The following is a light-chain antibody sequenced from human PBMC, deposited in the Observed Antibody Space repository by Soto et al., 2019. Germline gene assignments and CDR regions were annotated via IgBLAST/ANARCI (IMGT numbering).Light chain of an antibody. Sequence: QSVLTQPASVSGSPGQSITISCTGTSSDVGLYDYVSWYQQHPGKAPQLMIYAVSNRPSGVSNRFSASKSGNTASLFISGLQADQEADYSCSSYKSDSSYVFGSGTKVT. CDR3: SSYKSDSSYV. CDR2: AVS. V-gene: IGLV2-14*01. CDR1: SSDVGLYDY. J-gene: IGLJ1*01.